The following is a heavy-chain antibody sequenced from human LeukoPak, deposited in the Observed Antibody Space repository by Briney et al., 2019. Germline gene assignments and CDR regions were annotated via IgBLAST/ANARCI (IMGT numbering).Heavy chain of an antibody. CDR1: GYTFTSYG. CDR2: ISAYNCNT. D-gene: IGHD5-18*01. J-gene: IGHJ6*02. CDR3: ARPGADTAMAPTPYYGMDV. V-gene: IGHV1-18*01. Sequence: ASVKVSCKASGYTFTSYGISWVRQAPGQGLEWMGWISAYNCNTNYAQKLQGRVTMTTDTSTSTAYMELRSLRSDDTAVYYWARPGADTAMAPTPYYGMDVWGQGTTVTVS.